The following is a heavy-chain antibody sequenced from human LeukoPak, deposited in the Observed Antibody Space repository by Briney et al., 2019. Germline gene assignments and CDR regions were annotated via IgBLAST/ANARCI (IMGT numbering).Heavy chain of an antibody. Sequence: GGSLRLSCAASGFTFSSYAMHWVRQAPGKGLEWVAVISYDGSNKYYADSVKGRFTISRDNAKNSLYLQMNSLRAEDTAVYYCASPSIYDSSYYFDYWGQGTLVTVSS. CDR3: ASPSIYDSSYYFDY. J-gene: IGHJ4*02. D-gene: IGHD3-22*01. CDR2: ISYDGSNK. CDR1: GFTFSSYA. V-gene: IGHV3-30-3*02.